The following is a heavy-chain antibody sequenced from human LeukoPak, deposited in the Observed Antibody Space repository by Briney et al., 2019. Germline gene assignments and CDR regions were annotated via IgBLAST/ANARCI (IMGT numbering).Heavy chain of an antibody. V-gene: IGHV3-33*07. Sequence: PGGSLRLSCIPSGFTFNSYAMFWVRQAPGKGLEWVSLIWYDGSNKYYADSVKGRFTVSRDNSMNALYLQMNSLRAEDTAVYYCARARGWQPNYYYYYMDVWGTGTTVTVSS. CDR2: IWYDGSNK. D-gene: IGHD2-15*01. J-gene: IGHJ6*03. CDR3: ARARGWQPNYYYYYMDV. CDR1: GFTFNSYA.